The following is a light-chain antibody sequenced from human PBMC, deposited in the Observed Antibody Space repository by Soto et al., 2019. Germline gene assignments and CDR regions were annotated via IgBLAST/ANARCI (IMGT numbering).Light chain of an antibody. V-gene: IGKV1-39*01. J-gene: IGKJ1*01. CDR1: QTVSTY. Sequence: DTQMTQSPSSLSASVGDRISITCLASQTVSTYLNWYQQKTGKAPTLLISATSTLQSGVPSRLSGSGSGKEFTITITSLQPEDFATYYCQQTYKTPRTFGQGTKVDI. CDR3: QQTYKTPRT. CDR2: ATS.